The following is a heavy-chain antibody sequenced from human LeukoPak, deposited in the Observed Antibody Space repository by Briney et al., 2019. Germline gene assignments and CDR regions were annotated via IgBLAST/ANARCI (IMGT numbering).Heavy chain of an antibody. Sequence: GGSLRLSCAASGFTFSSYAVSWVRQAPGKGLEWVSVISGSGGSTYYADSVKGRFTISRDNSKNTLYLQMNSLRAEDTAVYYCAKAGDQLPPLYYFFDYWGQGTLVTVSS. CDR1: GFTFSSYA. CDR2: ISGSGGST. J-gene: IGHJ4*02. V-gene: IGHV3-23*01. CDR3: AKAGDQLPPLYYFFDY. D-gene: IGHD2-2*01.